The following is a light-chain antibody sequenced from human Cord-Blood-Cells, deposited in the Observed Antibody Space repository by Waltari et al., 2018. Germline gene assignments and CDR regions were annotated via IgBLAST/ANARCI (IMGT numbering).Light chain of an antibody. CDR1: QSISSY. V-gene: IGKV1-39*01. CDR2: AAS. J-gene: IGKJ2*01. Sequence: DIQMTQYPSSLSASVGARVTINCRASQSISSYLNWYQQKPGKAPKLLMYAASSLQSGVPSRCSCNGSGTDFTRTISSLQPEDFATYYCQQSYSTPYTFGQGTKLEIK. CDR3: QQSYSTPYT.